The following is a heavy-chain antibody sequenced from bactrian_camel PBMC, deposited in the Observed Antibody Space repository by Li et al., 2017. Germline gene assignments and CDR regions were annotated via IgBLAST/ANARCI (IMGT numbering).Heavy chain of an antibody. CDR1: GLTYSNYA. CDR3: AADLVTDEPSLVEREYYY. CDR2: MYNGAPYA. J-gene: IGHJ4*01. D-gene: IGHD6*01. Sequence: VQLVESGGGSVQDGGSLRLSCAVSGLTYSNYALAWFRQVPGKEREGVAAMYNGAPYAVYADSVKGRFTIARDNAKNTVYLQMNNLKPEDTATYYCAADLVTDEPSLVEREYYYWGQGTQVTVS. V-gene: IGHV3S40*01.